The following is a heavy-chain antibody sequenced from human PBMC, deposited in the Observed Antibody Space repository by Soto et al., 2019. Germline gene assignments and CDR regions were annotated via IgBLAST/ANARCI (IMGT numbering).Heavy chain of an antibody. V-gene: IGHV3-30*18. CDR3: AKGKVITEYYYGMDV. D-gene: IGHD3-16*01. CDR2: ISYDGSNK. J-gene: IGHJ6*02. CDR1: GFTFSTYG. Sequence: GGSLRLSCAASGFTFSTYGMHWVRQAPGKGLEWVAVISYDGSNKYYADSVKGRFTISRDNSKNTLYLQMNSLRAEDTAVYYCAKGKVITEYYYGMDVWGQGTTVTVSS.